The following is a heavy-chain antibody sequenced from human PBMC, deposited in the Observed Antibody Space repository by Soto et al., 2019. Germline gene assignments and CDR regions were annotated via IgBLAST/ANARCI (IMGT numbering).Heavy chain of an antibody. Sequence: GASVKVSCKASGGTFYRYAISWVRQAPGQGLEWMGGIIPIFGIGNDAQRFQGRVTITADESTGTAYMERSSLRSEDTGVYYCARSAITLFGVVSIPPHYYSEMDVWGQGTTVTVSS. V-gene: IGHV1-69*13. CDR2: IIPIFGIG. CDR3: ARSAITLFGVVSIPPHYYSEMDV. J-gene: IGHJ6*02. D-gene: IGHD3-3*01. CDR1: GGTFYRYA.